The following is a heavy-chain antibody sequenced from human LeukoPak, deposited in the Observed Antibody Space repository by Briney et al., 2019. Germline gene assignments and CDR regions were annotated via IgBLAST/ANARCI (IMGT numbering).Heavy chain of an antibody. Sequence: GGSLRLSCAASGFSFSSYRMNWVRQAPGKGLEWVSSVSNSGDYIHYADSVKGRFTISRDNSKNSLYLQMNSLRAEDTAVYYCAREDSISHDAFDIWGQGTMVTVSS. CDR3: AREDSISHDAFDI. CDR1: GFSFSSYR. CDR2: VSNSGDYI. D-gene: IGHD6-13*01. J-gene: IGHJ3*02. V-gene: IGHV3-21*06.